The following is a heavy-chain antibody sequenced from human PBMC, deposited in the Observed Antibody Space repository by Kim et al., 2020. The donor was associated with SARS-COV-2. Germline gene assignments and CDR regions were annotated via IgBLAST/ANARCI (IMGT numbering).Heavy chain of an antibody. CDR2: INAGNGNT. Sequence: ASVKVSCKASGYTFTSYAMHWVRQAPGQRLEWMGWINAGNGNTKYSQKFQGRVTITRDTSASTAYMELSSLRSEDTAVYYCAREGKLGYCSGGSCYHWYFDLWGRGTLVTVSS. V-gene: IGHV1-3*01. CDR1: GYTFTSYA. J-gene: IGHJ2*01. D-gene: IGHD2-15*01. CDR3: AREGKLGYCSGGSCYHWYFDL.